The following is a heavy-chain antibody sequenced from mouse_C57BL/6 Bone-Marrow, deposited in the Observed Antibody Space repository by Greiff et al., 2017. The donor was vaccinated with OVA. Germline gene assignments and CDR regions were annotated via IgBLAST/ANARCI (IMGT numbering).Heavy chain of an antibody. V-gene: IGHV1-19*01. CDR1: GYTFTDYY. D-gene: IGHD3-1*01. Sequence: VQLKQSGPVLVKPGASVKMSCKASGYTFTDYYMNWVKQSHGKSLEWIGVINPYNGGTSYNQTFKGKATLTVDKSSSTAYMELNSLTSEDSAVDYCARSGTRGVMDYWGQGTSVTVSS. CDR3: ARSGTRGVMDY. J-gene: IGHJ4*01. CDR2: INPYNGGT.